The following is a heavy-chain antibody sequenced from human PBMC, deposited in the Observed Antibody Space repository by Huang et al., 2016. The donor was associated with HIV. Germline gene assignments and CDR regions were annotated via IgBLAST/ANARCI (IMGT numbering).Heavy chain of an antibody. V-gene: IGHV1-18*04. CDR2: ISPSDGYT. D-gene: IGHD4-17*01. CDR3: ARDLGTTVVPDGMDV. J-gene: IGHJ6*02. CDR1: GYTFISYG. Sequence: QVQLVQSGAEVKKPGASVKVSCRASGYTFISYGITWVRQAPGQGLEWMRGISPSDGYTNYAEQFQGRVTMTTDASTNTVYMEVRSLRSDDTAVYYCARDLGTTVVPDGMDVWGQGTTVTVSS.